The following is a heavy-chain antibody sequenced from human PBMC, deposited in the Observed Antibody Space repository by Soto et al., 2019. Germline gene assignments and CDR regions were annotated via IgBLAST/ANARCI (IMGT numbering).Heavy chain of an antibody. CDR3: ARGNYYGSKDYYYYYYGMDV. CDR1: GGTFSRYS. CDR2: IIPIFGIA. Sequence: VASVKVSCKASGGTFSRYSITWARQAPGHGLEWIGRIIPIFGIASYAQKFQGRVTITADKSTNTAYMELSSLRSEDTAVYYCARGNYYGSKDYYYYYYGMDVWGQGTTVTVSS. V-gene: IGHV1-69*02. D-gene: IGHD3-10*01. J-gene: IGHJ6*02.